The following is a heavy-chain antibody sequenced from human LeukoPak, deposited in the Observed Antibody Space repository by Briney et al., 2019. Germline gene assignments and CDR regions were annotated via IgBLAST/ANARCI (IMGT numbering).Heavy chain of an antibody. D-gene: IGHD2-15*01. CDR2: MNPNSGNT. CDR1: GGTFSSYD. V-gene: IGHV1-8*02. Sequence: ASVKVSCKASGGTFSSYDINWVRQATGQGLEWMGWMNPNSGNTGYAQKFQGRVTMTRNTSISTAYMELSSLRSEDTAVYYCARTAMVVERKFDYWGQGTLVTVSS. CDR3: ARTAMVVERKFDY. J-gene: IGHJ4*02.